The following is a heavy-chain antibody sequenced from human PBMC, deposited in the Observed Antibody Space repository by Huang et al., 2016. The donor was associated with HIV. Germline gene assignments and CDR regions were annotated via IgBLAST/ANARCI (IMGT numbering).Heavy chain of an antibody. CDR2: INHSGNT. Sequence: QVQLEQWGAGLLKASETLSLTCAVYGGSFSGYYWNWLRPAPGKGLEWVGEINHSGNTNDNPSLKRRVNMSVDTSKSQFALYLTSLSAADTGTYFCARRYNSRRDYWGRGTLVTVHS. V-gene: IGHV4-34*02. CDR1: GGSFSGYY. J-gene: IGHJ4*02. D-gene: IGHD3-22*01. CDR3: ARRYNSRRDY.